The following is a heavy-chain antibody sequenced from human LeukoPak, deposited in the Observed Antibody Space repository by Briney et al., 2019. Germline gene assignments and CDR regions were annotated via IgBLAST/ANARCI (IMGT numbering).Heavy chain of an antibody. D-gene: IGHD3-22*01. Sequence: PSETLSLTCTVSGGSISSSSYYWSWIRQPPGKGLEWIGYIYYSGSTNYNPSLKSRVTISVDTSKNQFSLKLSSVTAADTAVYYCARRTYYYDSSGYYFDYWGQGTLVTVSS. CDR1: GGSISSSSYY. CDR3: ARRTYYYDSSGYYFDY. V-gene: IGHV4-61*05. J-gene: IGHJ4*02. CDR2: IYYSGST.